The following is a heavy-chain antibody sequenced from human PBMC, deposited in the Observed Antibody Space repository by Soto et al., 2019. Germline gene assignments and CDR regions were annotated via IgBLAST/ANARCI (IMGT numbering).Heavy chain of an antibody. V-gene: IGHV4-59*01. D-gene: IGHD6-13*01. Sequence: SETLSLTCTVSGGSISSYYWSWIRQPPGKGLDWIGYLYYGGTTNYNPSLKSRVSISVDTSKNQFSLKLTSVTAADTAAYYCARGAGSFYYYGMDVWGQGTTVTVSS. CDR1: GGSISSYY. CDR2: LYYGGTT. CDR3: ARGAGSFYYYGMDV. J-gene: IGHJ6*02.